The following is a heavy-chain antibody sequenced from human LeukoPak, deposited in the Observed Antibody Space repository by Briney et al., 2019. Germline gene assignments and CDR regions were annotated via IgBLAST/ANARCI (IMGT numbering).Heavy chain of an antibody. Sequence: RPSETLSLTCTVSGDSISDYYWTWMRQPPGKGLEWIGYIYSSGSTKYNPTLESRVTISIDTSKNQFSLKLSSVTAADTAVYYCARGRSLYFDYWGQGTLVTVSS. V-gene: IGHV4-59*12. CDR3: ARGRSLYFDY. J-gene: IGHJ4*02. CDR2: IYSSGST. CDR1: GDSISDYY.